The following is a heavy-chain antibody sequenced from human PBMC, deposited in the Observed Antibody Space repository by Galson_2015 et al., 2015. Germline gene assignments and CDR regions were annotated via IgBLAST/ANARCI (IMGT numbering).Heavy chain of an antibody. Sequence: SLRLSCAASGFTVSSNYMSWVRQAPGRGLEWVSVIYSGGSTYYADSVKGRFTISRDNSKNTLYLQMNSLRAEDTAVYYCARGHSCWFFDYWGQGTLVTISS. CDR2: IYSGGST. D-gene: IGHD6-19*01. CDR3: ARGHSCWFFDY. V-gene: IGHV3-53*01. CDR1: GFTVSSNY. J-gene: IGHJ4*02.